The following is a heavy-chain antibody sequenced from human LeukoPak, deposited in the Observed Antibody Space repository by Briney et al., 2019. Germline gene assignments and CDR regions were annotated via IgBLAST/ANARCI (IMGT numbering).Heavy chain of an antibody. D-gene: IGHD3/OR15-3a*01. CDR2: ISGSGGST. CDR1: GFTFSSYG. CDR3: AKVWTAYSDDYFDY. J-gene: IGHJ4*02. Sequence: GGSLRVSCAASGFTFSSYGMSWVRQARGKGLECVSSISGSGGSTNHADSVKGRFTISRDNSKNTLYLQMNSLRAEDTAVYYCAKVWTAYSDDYFDYWGQGTLVTVSS. V-gene: IGHV3-23*01.